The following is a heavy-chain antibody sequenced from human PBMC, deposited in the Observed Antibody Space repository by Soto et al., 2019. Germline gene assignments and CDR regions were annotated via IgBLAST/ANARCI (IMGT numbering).Heavy chain of an antibody. Sequence: ETLSLTCTVSGGSINNYYWSWIRQPPGKGLEWVGNIYYSGNTNYNPSLKSRVIISIDTSKNQFSLTLSSVTAADTAVYYCARDGVSSTEYTWNYGTYFDYWGQGALVTVSS. CDR1: GGSINNYY. CDR2: IYYSGNT. J-gene: IGHJ4*02. D-gene: IGHD1-7*01. V-gene: IGHV4-59*01. CDR3: ARDGVSSTEYTWNYGTYFDY.